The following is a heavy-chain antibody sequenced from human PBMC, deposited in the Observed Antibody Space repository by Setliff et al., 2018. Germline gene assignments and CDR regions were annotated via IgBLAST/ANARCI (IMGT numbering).Heavy chain of an antibody. J-gene: IGHJ4*02. CDR2: ISSDGVRT. D-gene: IGHD1-26*01. V-gene: IGHV3-64*02. CDR3: ATWNGRSSDY. CDR1: GFTFSSSA. Sequence: HPGGSLRLSCAASGFTFSSSAMHWVRQAPGKGLQYVSAISSDGVRTYYVDSVKGRFTISRDNYKNTLNLQMGSLRAEDMAIYYCATWNGRSSDYWGQGTLVTVSS.